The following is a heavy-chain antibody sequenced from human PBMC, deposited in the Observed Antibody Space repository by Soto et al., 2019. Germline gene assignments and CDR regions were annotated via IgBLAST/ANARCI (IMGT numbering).Heavy chain of an antibody. Sequence: QVQLVESGGGVVQSGTSLRLSCIASRFTFISYGMHWVRQVPGKGLEWVAVVWYDGSNRYYGESVRGRFTIARDNSMNTVYLQMDSVRVEDTTVYYCARGSYDGSGLDVWGQGTTVTVSS. J-gene: IGHJ6*02. V-gene: IGHV3-33*01. CDR1: RFTFISYG. CDR2: VWYDGSNR. CDR3: ARGSYDGSGLDV. D-gene: IGHD3-10*01.